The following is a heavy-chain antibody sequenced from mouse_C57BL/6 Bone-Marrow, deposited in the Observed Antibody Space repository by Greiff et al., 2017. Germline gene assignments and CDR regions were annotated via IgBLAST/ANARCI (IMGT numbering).Heavy chain of an antibody. D-gene: IGHD2-3*01. V-gene: IGHV5-2*01. Sequence: EVMLVESGGGLVQPGESLKLSCESNEYEFPSHDMSWVRKTPEKRLELVAAINSDGGSTYYPDTMERRFIIDRDNTKKTLYLQRLSRRSEDVDLYYCARHDGYYYAMDYWGQGTSVTVSA. CDR3: ARHDGYYYAMDY. J-gene: IGHJ4*01. CDR2: INSDGGST. CDR1: EYEFPSHD.